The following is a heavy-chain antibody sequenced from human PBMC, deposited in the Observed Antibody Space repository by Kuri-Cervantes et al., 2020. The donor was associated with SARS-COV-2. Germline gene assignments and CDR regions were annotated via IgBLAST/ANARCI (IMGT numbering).Heavy chain of an antibody. D-gene: IGHD3-3*01. Sequence: GGSLRLSCKASGGTFSTDGITWVRQAPGQGLEWTGTIIPVLGTTTYSQKFQGRVTITADKSTSTAYMELRSLRSDDTAVYYCARGDFWSRPFDYWGQGTLVTVSS. CDR2: IIPVLGTT. CDR3: ARGDFWSRPFDY. J-gene: IGHJ4*02. CDR1: GGTFSTDG. V-gene: IGHV1-69*04.